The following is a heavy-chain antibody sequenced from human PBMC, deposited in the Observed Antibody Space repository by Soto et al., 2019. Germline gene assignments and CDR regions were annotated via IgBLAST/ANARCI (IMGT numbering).Heavy chain of an antibody. J-gene: IGHJ4*02. CDR1: GFTFSSYA. CDR2: ISGGTSST. D-gene: IGHD6-13*01. V-gene: IGHV3-23*01. CDR3: AKERWAAAGTPTLDY. Sequence: LRLSCAASGFTFSSYAMSWVRQAPGKGLEWVSAISGGTSSTYYADSVKGRFTISRDNSKNTLYLQMNSLRAEDTAVHYCAKERWAAAGTPTLDYWGQGTLDKVSS.